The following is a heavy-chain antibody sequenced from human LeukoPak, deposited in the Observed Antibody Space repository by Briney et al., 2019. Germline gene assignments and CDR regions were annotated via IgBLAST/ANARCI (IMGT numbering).Heavy chain of an antibody. J-gene: IGHJ5*02. CDR2: ISHTGNTI. Sequence: PGRSLRLSCAASGFTFSDYYMSWIRQAPGKGLEWVSYISHTGNTIYNAASVRGRFTISRDNAKSSLFLQMNSLRDEDTAVYYCVREGGVCSTTSCSRNWFDPWGQGTLVTVSS. V-gene: IGHV3-11*04. D-gene: IGHD2-2*01. CDR3: VREGGVCSTTSCSRNWFDP. CDR1: GFTFSDYY.